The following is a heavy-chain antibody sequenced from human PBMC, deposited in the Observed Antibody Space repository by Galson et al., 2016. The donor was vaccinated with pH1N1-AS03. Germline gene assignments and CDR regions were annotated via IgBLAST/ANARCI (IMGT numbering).Heavy chain of an antibody. V-gene: IGHV5-51*01. D-gene: IGHD6-13*01. Sequence: QSGAEVKEPGESLRISCKASGYTFIYYWIGWVRQMPGKGLEWMGIIYPGDSDTRYSPSFQGQVTIPADKSISTAYLQWSSLKASDTAIYYCARRGGASGSGDWFDPWGQGTLVTVSS. CDR1: GYTFIYYW. CDR3: ARRGGASGSGDWFDP. CDR2: IYPGDSDT. J-gene: IGHJ5*02.